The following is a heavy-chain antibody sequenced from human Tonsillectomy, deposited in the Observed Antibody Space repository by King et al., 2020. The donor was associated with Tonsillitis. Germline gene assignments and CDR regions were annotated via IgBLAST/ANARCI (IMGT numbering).Heavy chain of an antibody. D-gene: IGHD2-2*01. V-gene: IGHV3-23*04. J-gene: IGHJ6*02. CDR1: TFTFSSYA. CDR2: ISGSGGST. CDR3: AKDRAARSTPTGSMDV. Sequence: VQLVESGGGLVQPGGSLRLSCTASTFTFSSYAMSWVRQAPGKGLEWVSGISGSGGSTFYADSVKGRFTITRDNSKNTLYVQMNSQRSEDTALYYCAKDRAARSTPTGSMDVWGQGTTVTVSS.